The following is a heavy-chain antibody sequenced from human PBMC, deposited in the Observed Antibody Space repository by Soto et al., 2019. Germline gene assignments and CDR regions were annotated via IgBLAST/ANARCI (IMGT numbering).Heavy chain of an antibody. CDR1: GFTFDDYA. D-gene: IGHD2-15*01. J-gene: IGHJ4*02. CDR3: AKGGPDGFCSGGRCYFDY. CDR2: ISWNSNII. Sequence: EVQLVESGGGLVQPGRSLRLSCAASGFTFDDYAMHWVRRVPGKGLEWVSSISWNSNIIGYADSVKGRFIISRDNAKNSLYLQMNSLRPEDTALYYCAKGGPDGFCSGGRCYFDYWGQGTLVTVSS. V-gene: IGHV3-9*01.